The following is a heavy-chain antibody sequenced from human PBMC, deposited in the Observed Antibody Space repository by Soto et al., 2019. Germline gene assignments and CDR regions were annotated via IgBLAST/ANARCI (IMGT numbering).Heavy chain of an antibody. CDR1: GYGFTSYD. Sequence: ASVKVSWKASGYGFTSYDINWVRQATGQGLEWMGWMNPNSGNTGYAQKFQGRVTMTRNTSISTAYTELSSLRSEDTAVYYCARERAVAGFDYWGQGTLVTVSS. D-gene: IGHD6-19*01. V-gene: IGHV1-8*01. J-gene: IGHJ4*02. CDR2: MNPNSGNT. CDR3: ARERAVAGFDY.